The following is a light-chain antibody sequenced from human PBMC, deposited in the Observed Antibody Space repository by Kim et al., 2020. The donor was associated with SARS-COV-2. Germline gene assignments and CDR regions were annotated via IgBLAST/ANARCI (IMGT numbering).Light chain of an antibody. Sequence: QSVLTQPPSASGTPGQRITISCSGSGSNIGSNYVYWYQHLPGAAPKLLIYENYERPSGVPDRFSGSKSGTSASLAISGLRSEDEGDYYCAAWDDSLSGPWVFGGGTQLTVL. CDR3: AAWDDSLSGPWV. CDR1: GSNIGSNY. V-gene: IGLV1-47*01. J-gene: IGLJ3*02. CDR2: ENY.